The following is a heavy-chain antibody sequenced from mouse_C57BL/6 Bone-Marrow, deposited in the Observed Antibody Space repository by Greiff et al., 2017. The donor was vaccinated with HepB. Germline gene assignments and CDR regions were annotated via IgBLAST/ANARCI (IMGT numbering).Heavy chain of an antibody. J-gene: IGHJ4*01. CDR2: ISSGSSTI. Sequence: EVQRVESGGGLVKPGGSLKLSCAASGFTFSDYGMHWVRQAPEKGLEWVAYISSGSSTIYYADTVKGRFTISRDNAKNTLFLQMTSRRSEDTAMYYCARTNYYGSSYGAMDYWGQGTSVTVSS. D-gene: IGHD1-1*01. V-gene: IGHV5-17*01. CDR3: ARTNYYGSSYGAMDY. CDR1: GFTFSDYG.